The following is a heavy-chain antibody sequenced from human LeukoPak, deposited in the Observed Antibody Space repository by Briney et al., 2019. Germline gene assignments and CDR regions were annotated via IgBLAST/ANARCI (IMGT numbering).Heavy chain of an antibody. CDR3: ARGRRPRHETYYFDY. CDR2: ISYDGSNK. Sequence: GRSLRLSCAASGFTFSSYAMHWVRQAPGKGLEWVAVISYDGSNKYYADSVKGRFTISRDNSKNTLYLQMNSLRAEDTAVYYCARGRRPRHETYYFDYWGQGTLVTVSS. V-gene: IGHV3-30-3*01. J-gene: IGHJ4*02. CDR1: GFTFSSYA.